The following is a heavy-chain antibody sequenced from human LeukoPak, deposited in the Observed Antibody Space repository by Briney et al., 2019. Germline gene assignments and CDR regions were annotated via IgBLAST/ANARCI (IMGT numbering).Heavy chain of an antibody. V-gene: IGHV3-7*03. J-gene: IGHJ4*02. CDR2: IKQDGSEK. Sequence: GGSLRLSCVASGFTFSRYWMSWVRQAPGKGLEWVGNIKQDGSEKYYVDSVKSRFTISRDNAKNSLYLQMNSLGAEDTAMYYCARDQGVRGVSNNYWGQGTLVTVSS. D-gene: IGHD3-10*01. CDR1: GFTFSRYW. CDR3: ARDQGVRGVSNNY.